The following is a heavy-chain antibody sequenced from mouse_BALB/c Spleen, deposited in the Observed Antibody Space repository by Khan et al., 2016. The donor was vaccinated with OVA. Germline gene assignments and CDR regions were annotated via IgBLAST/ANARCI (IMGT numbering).Heavy chain of an antibody. Sequence: EVQLQQSGPELMKPGASVKISCKASGYSFTTYYIHWVMQSHEKSLEWIGYIDPFSGGTTYNQKFKGKATLTVDKSSSTAYIHFSNLTSEDSAVYYCARHGYVAWFTYWGQGTLVTVSA. CDR1: GYSFTTYY. CDR3: ARHGYVAWFTY. J-gene: IGHJ3*01. CDR2: IDPFSGGT. D-gene: IGHD2-2*01. V-gene: IGHV1S135*01.